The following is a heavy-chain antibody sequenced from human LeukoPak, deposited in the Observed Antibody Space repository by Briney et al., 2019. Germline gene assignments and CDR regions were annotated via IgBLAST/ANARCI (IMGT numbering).Heavy chain of an antibody. V-gene: IGHV5-51*01. Sequence: GESLKISCKGSGYSFTTQWIGWVRQMPGKGLEWMGIIYPGDSDTRYSPSFQGQVTMSADKSITTAYLQWSSLKASDTAMYYCARQTAVVTLGAFDMWGQGTMVTVSP. CDR2: IYPGDSDT. D-gene: IGHD4-23*01. CDR1: GYSFTTQW. CDR3: ARQTAVVTLGAFDM. J-gene: IGHJ3*02.